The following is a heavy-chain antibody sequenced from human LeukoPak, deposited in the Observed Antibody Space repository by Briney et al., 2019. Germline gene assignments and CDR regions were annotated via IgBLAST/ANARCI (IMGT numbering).Heavy chain of an antibody. CDR2: IYHSGST. V-gene: IGHV4-38-2*02. Sequence: PSETPSLTCTVSGYSISSGYYWGWIRQPPGKGLEWIGSIYHSGSTYYNPSLKSRVTISVDTSKNQFSLKLSSVTAADTAVYYCAREYDYGGNVNDYWGQGTLVTVSS. J-gene: IGHJ4*02. D-gene: IGHD4-23*01. CDR3: AREYDYGGNVNDY. CDR1: GYSISSGYY.